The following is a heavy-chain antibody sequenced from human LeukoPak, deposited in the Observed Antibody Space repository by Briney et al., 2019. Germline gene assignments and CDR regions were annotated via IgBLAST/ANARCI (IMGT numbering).Heavy chain of an antibody. V-gene: IGHV1-2*02. CDR3: ARDLMFYYDSSGHP. CDR2: INPNSGGT. D-gene: IGHD3-22*01. J-gene: IGHJ1*01. CDR1: GYTFTGYY. Sequence: GASVKVSCKASGYTFTGYYMHWVRQAPGQGLEWMGWINPNSGGTNYAQKFQGRVTMTRDTSISTAYMELSRLRSDDTAVYYWARDLMFYYDSSGHPWGQGTLVTVSA.